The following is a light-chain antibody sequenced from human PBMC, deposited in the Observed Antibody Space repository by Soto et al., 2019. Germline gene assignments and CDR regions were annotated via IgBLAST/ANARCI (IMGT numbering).Light chain of an antibody. J-gene: IGKJ5*01. V-gene: IGKV1-39*01. CDR1: QTISNY. CDR3: QQSYNTPIT. CDR2: AAS. Sequence: DIQMTQSPSSLSASLGDRVAITWRASQTISNYLNWHQQKSGRAPELLVYAASNLQSGVPSRFTGSGSGTHFTLTISGLEPADFATYFCQQSYNTPITFGQGTRLEIK.